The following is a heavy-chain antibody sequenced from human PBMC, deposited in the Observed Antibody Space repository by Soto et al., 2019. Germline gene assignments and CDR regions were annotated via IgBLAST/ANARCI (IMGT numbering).Heavy chain of an antibody. J-gene: IGHJ3*02. V-gene: IGHV1-69*01. CDR2: IIPIFGTA. CDR1: GGTFSSYA. Sequence: QVQLVQSGAEVKKPGSSVKVSCKASGGTFSSYAISWVRQAPGQGLEWMGGIIPIFGTANYAQKFQGRVTITADESTSTAYMELSSRRSEDTAVYYCASSPPYEGSGYGAFDIWGQGTMVTVSS. CDR3: ASSPPYEGSGYGAFDI. D-gene: IGHD3-22*01.